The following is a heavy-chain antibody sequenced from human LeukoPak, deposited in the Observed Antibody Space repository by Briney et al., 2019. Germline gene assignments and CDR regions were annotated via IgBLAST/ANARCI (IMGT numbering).Heavy chain of an antibody. CDR2: ITADGSST. CDR1: ESTFSRHW. D-gene: IGHD2-2*01. CDR3: AKSTSTFAYYYYGMDV. J-gene: IGHJ6*02. Sequence: GESLRLSCVASESTFSRHWIHWVRQAPGKGLVWVSRITADGSSTSYADSVKGRFTISRDNSKNTLYLQMNSLRAEDTAVYYCAKSTSTFAYYYYGMDVWGQGTTVTVSS. V-gene: IGHV3-74*01.